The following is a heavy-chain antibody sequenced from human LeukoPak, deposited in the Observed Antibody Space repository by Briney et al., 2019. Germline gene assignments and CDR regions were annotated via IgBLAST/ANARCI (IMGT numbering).Heavy chain of an antibody. D-gene: IGHD2-2*01. CDR3: ATVVAGVTCDH. CDR2: IKPDSGGT. Sequence: ASVKVSCKASGYTFTGHYMHWVRQAPGQGLEWMGWIKPDSGGTTYAQIFQGRVTMTRDTSISTAYLELSSLGSDDAAVYYCATVVAGVTCDHWGQGTLVTVSS. V-gene: IGHV1-2*02. J-gene: IGHJ4*02. CDR1: GYTFTGHY.